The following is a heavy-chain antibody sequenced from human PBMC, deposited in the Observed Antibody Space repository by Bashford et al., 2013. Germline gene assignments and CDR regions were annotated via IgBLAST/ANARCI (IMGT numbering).Heavy chain of an antibody. J-gene: IGHJ6*02. D-gene: IGHD2-15*01. Sequence: ASVKVSCKASGYTFTSYGFSWVRQAPGQGLEWMGWISSYTGDTKYAQKFQGRATMTTDTPTSTAYMELRSLRSDDTAVYYCARDLGYCSGGSCYWGLGMDVWGQGTTVTVSS. V-gene: IGHV1-18*01. CDR1: GYTFTSYG. CDR2: ISSYTGDT. CDR3: ARDLGYCSGGSCYWGLGMDV.